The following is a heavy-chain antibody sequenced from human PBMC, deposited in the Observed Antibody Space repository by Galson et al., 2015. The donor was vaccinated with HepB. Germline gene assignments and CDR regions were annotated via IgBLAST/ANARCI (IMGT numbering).Heavy chain of an antibody. V-gene: IGHV3-30-3*01. D-gene: IGHD6-13*01. CDR1: GFTFSDYY. CDR3: ARDGFRSSWYWFFDY. CDR2: ISYDGSDK. Sequence: SLRLSCAASGFTFSDYYMSWIRQAPGKGLEWVAIISYDGSDKYYAESVKGRFTISRDNSKNTLYLQMNSLRVEDTAMYYCARDGFRSSWYWFFDYWGQGTLVTVSS. J-gene: IGHJ4*02.